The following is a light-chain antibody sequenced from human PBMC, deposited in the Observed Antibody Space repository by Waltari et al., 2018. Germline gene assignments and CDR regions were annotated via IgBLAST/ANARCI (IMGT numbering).Light chain of an antibody. CDR2: QDT. CDR3: RAWDSSTVV. J-gene: IGLJ2*01. V-gene: IGLV3-1*01. Sequence: SYELTQPPSVSVSPGQTASITCSGDKLGDRYTCWYQQKPGQSPVLVIYQDTKRPSGIPERFSGSNSGNTATLTIRGTQAMDESDYYCRAWDSSTVVFGGGTKLTVL. CDR1: KLGDRY.